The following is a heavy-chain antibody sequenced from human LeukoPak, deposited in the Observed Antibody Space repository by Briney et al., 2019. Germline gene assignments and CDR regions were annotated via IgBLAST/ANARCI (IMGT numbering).Heavy chain of an antibody. CDR2: IRSKAYGGTT. CDR3: TRDGVPYYYDSSGYFSWFDP. D-gene: IGHD3-22*01. CDR1: GFPFGDYA. J-gene: IGHJ5*02. Sequence: GSLRLSRTASGFPFGDYAMSWVRQAPGKGLEWVGFIRSKAYGGTTEYAASVKGRFTISRDDSKSIAYLQMNSLKTEDTAVYYCTRDGVPYYYDSSGYFSWFDPWGQGTLVTVSS. V-gene: IGHV3-49*04.